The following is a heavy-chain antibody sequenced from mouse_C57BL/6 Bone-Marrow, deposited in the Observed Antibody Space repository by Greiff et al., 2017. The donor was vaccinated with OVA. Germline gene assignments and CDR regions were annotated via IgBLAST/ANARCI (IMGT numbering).Heavy chain of an antibody. V-gene: IGHV14-2*01. CDR1: GFNIKDYY. CDR3: ASDGYMRGNYAMDY. CDR2: IDPEDGDT. J-gene: IGHJ4*01. Sequence: EVQLQQSGAELVKPGASVKLSCTASGFNIKDYYMHWVKQRTEQGLEWIGRIDPEDGDTKYAQKFPGKATITADTSSNTAYLQLSSLTSEDTAVYYCASDGYMRGNYAMDYWGQGTSVTVSS. D-gene: IGHD2-3*01.